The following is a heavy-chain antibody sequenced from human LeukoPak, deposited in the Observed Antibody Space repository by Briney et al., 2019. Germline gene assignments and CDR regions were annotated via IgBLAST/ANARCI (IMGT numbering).Heavy chain of an antibody. CDR3: AKSYGDYLGYFDS. CDR2: ISDGGGTT. J-gene: IGHJ4*02. Sequence: AGGSVRLSCAASGFTFSSCAMSWVRQAPGKGLEWVSGISDGGGTTNYADAVKGRFTISRDKSKNTLFLQMNSLRAEDTAVYYCAKSYGDYLGYFDSWGQEPVDTVSS. CDR1: GFTFSSCA. D-gene: IGHD4-17*01. V-gene: IGHV3-23*01.